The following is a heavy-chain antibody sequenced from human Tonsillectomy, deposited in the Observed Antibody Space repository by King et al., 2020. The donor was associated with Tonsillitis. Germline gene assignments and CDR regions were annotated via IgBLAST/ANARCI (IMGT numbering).Heavy chain of an antibody. CDR3: ARDRGDYYDSATYDPLYFDS. Sequence: QLQESGPGLVKPSETLSLTCTVSGVSMRSTYWSWLRRPAGKGLEWIGRVYASGNTYHNPSLKSRVTLSIDTSKNQFSLRLRSVTAADTAVYYCARDRGDYYDSATYDPLYFDSWGQGTLVTVTS. CDR1: GVSMRSTY. D-gene: IGHD3-22*01. CDR2: VYASGNT. J-gene: IGHJ4*02. V-gene: IGHV4-4*07.